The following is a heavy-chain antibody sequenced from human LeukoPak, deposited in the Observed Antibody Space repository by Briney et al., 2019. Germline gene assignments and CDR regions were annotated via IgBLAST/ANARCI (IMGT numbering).Heavy chain of an antibody. V-gene: IGHV4-59*08. CDR1: DDSMSGYY. CDR2: IYYSGST. CDR3: ARHKSDYGDYHAH. Sequence: SETLSLTCTVSDDSMSGYYWSWIRQPPGKGLEWIGYIYYSGSTNYNPSLKRRVTISEDRSMNQFSLKLSSVTAADTAVYYCARHKSDYGDYHAHWGQGTLVTVSS. D-gene: IGHD4-17*01. J-gene: IGHJ4*02.